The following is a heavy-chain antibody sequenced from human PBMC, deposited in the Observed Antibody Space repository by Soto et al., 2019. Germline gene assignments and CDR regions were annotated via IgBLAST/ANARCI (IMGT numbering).Heavy chain of an antibody. CDR1: GFTFTSSA. CDR2: IVVGSGNT. J-gene: IGHJ6*02. CDR3: AAEHYYDSSGYYYGMDV. Sequence: QMPLVQSGPEVKKPGTSVKVSCKASGFTFTSSAVQWVRQARGQRLEWIGWIVVGSGNTNYAQKFQERVTITRDMSTSTAYMELSSLRSEDTAVYYCAAEHYYDSSGYYYGMDVWGQGTTVTVSS. V-gene: IGHV1-58*01. D-gene: IGHD3-22*01.